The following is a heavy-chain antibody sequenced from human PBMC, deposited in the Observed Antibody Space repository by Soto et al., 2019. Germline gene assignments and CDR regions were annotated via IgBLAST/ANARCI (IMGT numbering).Heavy chain of an antibody. CDR1: GGTFSSYA. D-gene: IGHD1-7*01. CDR3: ARVREYNWNYLGRGE. V-gene: IGHV1-69*13. CDR2: IIPIFGTA. Sequence: GASVKVSCRASGGTFSSYAISWVRQAPGQGLEWMGGIIPIFGTANYAQKFQGRVTITADEATSTAYMELSSLTSEDTAVYYCARVREYNWNYLGRGEWGQGTLVTVSS. J-gene: IGHJ4*02.